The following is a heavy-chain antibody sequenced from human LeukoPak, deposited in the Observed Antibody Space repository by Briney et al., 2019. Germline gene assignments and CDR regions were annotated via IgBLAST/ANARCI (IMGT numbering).Heavy chain of an antibody. J-gene: IGHJ5*02. CDR1: GGSISTYY. CDR3: ARGGNYWPQWWFDP. D-gene: IGHD1-26*01. CDR2: IYYTGST. Sequence: MASETLSLTCTVSGGSISTYYWSWIRQPPGKGLEWIGYIYYTGSTSYNPSLKSQVTMSLDASKNQFSLELNSVTPADTAVYYCARGGNYWPQWWFDPWGRGTLVSVSS. V-gene: IGHV4-59*01.